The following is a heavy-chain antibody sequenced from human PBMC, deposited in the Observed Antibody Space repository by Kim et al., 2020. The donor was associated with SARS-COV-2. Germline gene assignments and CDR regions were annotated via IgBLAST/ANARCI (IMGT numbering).Heavy chain of an antibody. CDR2: INHSGST. Sequence: SETLSLTCAVYGGSFSGYYWSWIRQPPGKGLEWIGEINHSGSTNYNPSLKSRVTISVDTSKNQFSLKLSSVTAADTAVYYCARVVGIAAAGIGGWFDPWGQGTLVTVSS. CDR3: ARVVGIAAAGIGGWFDP. CDR1: GGSFSGYY. J-gene: IGHJ5*02. D-gene: IGHD6-13*01. V-gene: IGHV4-34*01.